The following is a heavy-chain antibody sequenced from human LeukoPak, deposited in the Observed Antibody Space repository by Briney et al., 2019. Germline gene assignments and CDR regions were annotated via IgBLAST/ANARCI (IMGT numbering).Heavy chain of an antibody. Sequence: ASVKVSCKASGYTFTSYGISWVRQAPGQGLEWMGWISAYNGNTNYAQKLQGRVTMTRDTSTSTVYMELSSLRSEDTAVYYCARDQGFLTFDYWGQGTLVTVSS. D-gene: IGHD4/OR15-4a*01. CDR3: ARDQGFLTFDY. V-gene: IGHV1-18*01. J-gene: IGHJ4*02. CDR2: ISAYNGNT. CDR1: GYTFTSYG.